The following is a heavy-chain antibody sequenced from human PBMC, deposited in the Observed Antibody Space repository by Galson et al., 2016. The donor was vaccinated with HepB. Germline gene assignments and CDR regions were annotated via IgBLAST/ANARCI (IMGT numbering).Heavy chain of an antibody. Sequence: SVKVSCKASGYTFIGYGISWVRQAPGQGLEWMGWISTFTGNTSNTQDLQGRVVMTADTSTSTVYLELRRLRSDDTAIYYCARDGDGTSRHYYYALDVWGQGTPVTVSS. CDR2: ISTFTGNT. J-gene: IGHJ6*02. V-gene: IGHV1-18*01. D-gene: IGHD1-1*01. CDR1: GYTFIGYG. CDR3: ARDGDGTSRHYYYALDV.